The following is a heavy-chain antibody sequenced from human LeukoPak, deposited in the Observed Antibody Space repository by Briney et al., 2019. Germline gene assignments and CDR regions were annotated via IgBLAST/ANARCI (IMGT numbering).Heavy chain of an antibody. CDR3: ARDQAGYSSSWYGDAFDI. CDR1: GDSVSSNSAA. Sequence: SQTLSLTCAISGDSVSSNSAAWNWIRQSPSRGLEWLGGTYYRSKWYNDYAVSVKSRITINPDTSKNQFSLQLNSVTPEDTAVYYCARDQAGYSSSWYGDAFDIWGQGTMVTVSS. J-gene: IGHJ3*02. D-gene: IGHD6-13*01. CDR2: TYYRSKWYN. V-gene: IGHV6-1*01.